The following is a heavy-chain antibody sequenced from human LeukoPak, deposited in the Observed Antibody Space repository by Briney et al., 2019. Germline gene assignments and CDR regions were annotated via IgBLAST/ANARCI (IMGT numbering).Heavy chain of an antibody. J-gene: IGHJ3*02. V-gene: IGHV1-8*02. CDR2: MDPKTGNT. D-gene: IGHD3/OR15-3a*01. Sequence: GASVKVSCRAAGYSFTTFHINWVRQAPGQGPEWMGWMDPKTGNTGFPQKFQGRVTITQNSSISTVYMELSSLTSEDTAVYYCARRGLVAGIYDLVYGFDMRGQGTMVTVSS. CDR3: ARRGLVAGIYDLVYGFDM. CDR1: GYSFTTFH.